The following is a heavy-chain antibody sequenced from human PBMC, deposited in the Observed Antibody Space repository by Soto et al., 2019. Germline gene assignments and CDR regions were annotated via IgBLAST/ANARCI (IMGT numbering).Heavy chain of an antibody. Sequence: SETLSLTCTVSGGSISSYYWSWIRQPPGKGLEWIGYIYYSGSTNYNPSLKSRVTISVDTSKNQFSLKLSSVTAADTAVYYCARHSPLRGIAVADEGFDYWGQGTLVTVSS. J-gene: IGHJ4*02. V-gene: IGHV4-59*08. CDR1: GGSISSYY. CDR3: ARHSPLRGIAVADEGFDY. D-gene: IGHD6-19*01. CDR2: IYYSGST.